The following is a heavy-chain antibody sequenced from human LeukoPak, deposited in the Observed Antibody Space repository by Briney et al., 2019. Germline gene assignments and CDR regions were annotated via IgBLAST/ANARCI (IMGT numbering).Heavy chain of an antibody. CDR1: GFTFSSYS. CDR3: PRYRLYDYVSFDY. V-gene: IGHV3-21*01. CDR2: VSSSSSYI. D-gene: IGHD3-16*01. J-gene: IGHJ4*02. Sequence: GGSLRLSCTASGFTFSSYSMNWVRQAPGKGLEWVSSVSSSSSYIYYADSVKGRFTITRDNAKNSLYLQMNSLRAEDTAVYYCPRYRLYDYVSFDYWGQGTLVTVSS.